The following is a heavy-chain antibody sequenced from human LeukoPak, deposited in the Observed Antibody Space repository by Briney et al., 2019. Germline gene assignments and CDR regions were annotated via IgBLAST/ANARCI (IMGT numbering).Heavy chain of an antibody. D-gene: IGHD4-11*01. CDR1: GFTFSSYA. CDR3: ASPPTVTTFDS. Sequence: GGSLRLSCAASGFTFSSYAMSWVRQAPGKGLEWVSSISGSGGNRYYADSVKGRFTISRDNSKNTLYLQMNSLRADDTAVYYCASPPTVTTFDSWGQGTLVTVSS. J-gene: IGHJ4*02. CDR2: ISGSGGNR. V-gene: IGHV3-23*01.